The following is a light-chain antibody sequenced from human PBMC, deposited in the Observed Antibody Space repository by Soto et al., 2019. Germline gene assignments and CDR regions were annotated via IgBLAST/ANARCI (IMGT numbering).Light chain of an antibody. CDR1: QSLSGN. CDR2: RAS. CDR3: QQYGTSEII. V-gene: IGKV3-15*01. J-gene: IGKJ5*01. Sequence: IVMTHSPATLPGSPGETVTLSCRASQSLSGNLAWYQQKPGQAPRLLIFRASTRATGVPARFSGRGSGTEFTLTISGLQSEDFAVFYCQQYGTSEIIFGQGTRLEI.